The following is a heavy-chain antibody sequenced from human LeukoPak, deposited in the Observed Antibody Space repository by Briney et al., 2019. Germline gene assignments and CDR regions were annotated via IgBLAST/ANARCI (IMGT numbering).Heavy chain of an antibody. Sequence: SVKVSCKASGGTFSSYAISWVRQAPGQGLEWMGRIIPILGIANYAQKFQGRVTITADKSTSTAYMELSSLRSEDTAVYYCARGTVGATTGFYYYYYGMDVWGQGTTVTVSS. CDR2: IIPILGIA. V-gene: IGHV1-69*04. D-gene: IGHD1-26*01. CDR3: ARGTVGATTGFYYYYYGMDV. CDR1: GGTFSSYA. J-gene: IGHJ6*02.